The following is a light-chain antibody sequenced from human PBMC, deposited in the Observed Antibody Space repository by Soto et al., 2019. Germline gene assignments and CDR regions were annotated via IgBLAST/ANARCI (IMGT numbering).Light chain of an antibody. Sequence: QSALTKPPSASGSPGQSFTIPCTGTSSDVGATDYVSWYQQHPGKPPKLMINEVSKQPSGVPDRFSGSKSGNTASLTVSGLQVEDEAEYYCLSHAGDSNGFGTGTKVTVL. CDR1: SSDVGATDY. CDR3: LSHAGDSNG. V-gene: IGLV2-8*01. J-gene: IGLJ1*01. CDR2: EVS.